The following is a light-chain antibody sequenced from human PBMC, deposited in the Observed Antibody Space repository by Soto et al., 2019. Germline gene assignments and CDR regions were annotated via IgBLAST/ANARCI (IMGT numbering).Light chain of an antibody. V-gene: IGLV2-11*01. Sequence: QSALTQPRSVSGSPGQSVTISCIGTSSDVGDYNYVSWYQQHPGKAPKLMIYDVIKRPSGVPDRFSGSKSGNAASLTISGLQADDEADDYCCSYAGSYTYVFGTGTKVTVL. CDR2: DVI. CDR3: CSYAGSYTYV. CDR1: SSDVGDYNY. J-gene: IGLJ1*01.